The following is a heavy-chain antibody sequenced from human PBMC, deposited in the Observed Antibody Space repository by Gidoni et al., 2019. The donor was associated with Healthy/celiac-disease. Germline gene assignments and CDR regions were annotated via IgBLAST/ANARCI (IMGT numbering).Heavy chain of an antibody. CDR2: IKQDGSEK. CDR1: GFTFSSYW. CDR3: ARDPRVVAALGAFDI. J-gene: IGHJ3*02. Sequence: EVQLVESGGGLVQPGGSLRLSCAASGFTFSSYWMSWVRQAPGKGLEWVANIKQDGSEKYYVDSVKGRFTISRDNAKNSLYLQMNSLRAEDTAVYYCARDPRVVAALGAFDIWGQGTMVTVSS. V-gene: IGHV3-7*03. D-gene: IGHD2-15*01.